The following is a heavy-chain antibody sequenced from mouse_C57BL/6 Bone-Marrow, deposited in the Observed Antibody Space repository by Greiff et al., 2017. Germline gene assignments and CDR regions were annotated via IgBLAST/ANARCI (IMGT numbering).Heavy chain of an antibody. CDR2: IDPSDSYT. Sequence: QVQLQQPGAELVRPGTSVKLSCKASGYTFTSYWMHWVKQRPGQGLEWIGVIDPSDSYTNYNQKFKGKATLTVDTSSSTACMQLSSLTSEDSAVYYCARSDYYGSIPYAMDYWGQGTSVTVSS. D-gene: IGHD1-1*01. J-gene: IGHJ4*01. V-gene: IGHV1-59*01. CDR3: ARSDYYGSIPYAMDY. CDR1: GYTFTSYW.